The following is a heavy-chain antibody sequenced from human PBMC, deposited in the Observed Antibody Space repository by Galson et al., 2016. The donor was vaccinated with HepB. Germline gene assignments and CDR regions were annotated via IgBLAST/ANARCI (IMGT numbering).Heavy chain of an antibody. CDR2: IPHGGTT. D-gene: IGHD6-19*01. CDR1: GASIISRNW. CDR3: ARHMAMSGTRAFDM. V-gene: IGHV4-4*01. J-gene: IGHJ3*02. Sequence: ETLSLTCDVSGASIISRNWWSWVRQPPGKGLEWIGEIPHGGTTNYDPSLMSRVTMSVDKSKSQLSLKLSSVSAADTAVYFCARHMAMSGTRAFDMWGQGTMVTVSS.